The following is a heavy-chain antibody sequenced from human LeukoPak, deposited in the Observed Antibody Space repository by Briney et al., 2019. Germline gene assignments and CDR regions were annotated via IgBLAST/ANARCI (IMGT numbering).Heavy chain of an antibody. CDR1: GFSFSTYA. V-gene: IGHV3-33*01. J-gene: IGHJ4*02. Sequence: PGGSLRLSCAASGFSFSTYAMHWVRQAPGKGLEWVALIWHDASHTFYTDSVKGRFTISRDNSKNTLYLQMNSLRAEDTAVYYCARLLISSRQPTDDYWGQGTLVTVSS. CDR2: IWHDASHT. D-gene: IGHD1-14*01. CDR3: ARLLISSRQPTDDY.